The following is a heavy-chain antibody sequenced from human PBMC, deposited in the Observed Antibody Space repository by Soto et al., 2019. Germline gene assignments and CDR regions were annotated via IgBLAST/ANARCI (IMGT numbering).Heavy chain of an antibody. Sequence: QITLKESGPTLVKPTQTLTLTCTFTGFSLSTSGVGVGWIRQPPGKALEWLALIYWDDDKRDSPSLKSKLTISKDTAKNQVVLTMTNMDPADTATYYCAPSPYTSSSYYFDYWGQGRLVTVSS. J-gene: IGHJ4*02. CDR3: APSPYTSSSYYFDY. V-gene: IGHV2-5*02. D-gene: IGHD6-6*01. CDR1: GFSLSTSGVG. CDR2: IYWDDDK.